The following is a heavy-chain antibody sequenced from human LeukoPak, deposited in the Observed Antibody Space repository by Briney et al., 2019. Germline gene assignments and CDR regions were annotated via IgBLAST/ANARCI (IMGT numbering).Heavy chain of an antibody. J-gene: IGHJ4*02. CDR2: ISPYNGNT. CDR1: GYKFTNYG. Sequence: ASVKVSCKASGYKFTNYGISWVRQAPGQGLEWMGWISPYNGNTIYAQKLQGRVTMTTDTSTSTAYRELRSLRSDDTAVYYCARGSPPRVYYDRSGYYSSYFDYWGQGTLVTVSS. D-gene: IGHD3-22*01. V-gene: IGHV1-18*01. CDR3: ARGSPPRVYYDRSGYYSSYFDY.